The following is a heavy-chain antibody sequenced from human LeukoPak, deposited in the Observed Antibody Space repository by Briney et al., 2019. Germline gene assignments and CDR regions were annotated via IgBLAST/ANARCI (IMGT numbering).Heavy chain of an antibody. D-gene: IGHD2-15*01. CDR3: AKNGDRGAYCTGGTCYPYFYYYMDV. CDR1: GFTFSSYD. J-gene: IGHJ6*03. V-gene: IGHV3-30*02. CDR2: IRYDGSNK. Sequence: GGSLRLSCAASGFTFSSYDIHWVRQAPGKGLEWVAFIRYDGSNKYYADSVRGRFTISRDNSKNTLYLQMNSLRAEDTAIYYCAKNGDRGAYCTGGTCYPYFYYYMDVWGKGTTVTI.